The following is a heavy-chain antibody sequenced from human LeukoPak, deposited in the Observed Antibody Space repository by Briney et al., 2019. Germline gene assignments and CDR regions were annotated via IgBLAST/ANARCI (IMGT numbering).Heavy chain of an antibody. CDR3: TSLSNSYGMDV. CDR2: IKQDGSEK. V-gene: IGHV3-7*01. D-gene: IGHD2/OR15-2a*01. CDR1: GFGFSTSW. Sequence: GGSLRLSCAASGFGFSTSWMSWVRQAPVKGLEWVANIKQDGSEKYYVDSVKGRFTISRDNAKNSVYLQMNSLRDEDTAVYYCTSLSNSYGMDVWGQGTTATVSS. J-gene: IGHJ6*02.